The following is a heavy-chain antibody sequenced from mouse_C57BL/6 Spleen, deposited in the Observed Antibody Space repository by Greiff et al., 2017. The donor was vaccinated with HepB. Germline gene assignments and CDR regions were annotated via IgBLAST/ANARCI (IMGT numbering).Heavy chain of an antibody. CDR3: ARQGLDYGTPFDY. CDR1: GFTFSSYG. CDR2: ISSGGSYT. D-gene: IGHD1-1*01. J-gene: IGHJ2*01. Sequence: EVQLVESGGDLVKPGGSLKLSCAASGFTFSSYGMSWVRQTPDKRLEWVATISSGGSYTYYPDSVKGRFTISRDNAKNTLYLQMSSLKSEDTAMYYCARQGLDYGTPFDYWGQGTTLTVSS. V-gene: IGHV5-6*01.